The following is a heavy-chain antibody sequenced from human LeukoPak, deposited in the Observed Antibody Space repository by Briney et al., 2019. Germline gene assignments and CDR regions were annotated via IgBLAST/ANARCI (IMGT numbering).Heavy chain of an antibody. CDR3: ARDPHWGGSAFDI. CDR1: DVSISSSSYY. D-gene: IGHD7-27*01. V-gene: IGHV4-39*07. J-gene: IGHJ3*02. CDR2: IYYSGST. Sequence: SETLSLTCTVSDVSISSSSYYWGWIRQPPGKGLEWIGSIYYSGSTYYNASLKSRVTISVDTSKNQFSLKLSSVTAADTAVYYCARDPHWGGSAFDIWGQGTMVTVSS.